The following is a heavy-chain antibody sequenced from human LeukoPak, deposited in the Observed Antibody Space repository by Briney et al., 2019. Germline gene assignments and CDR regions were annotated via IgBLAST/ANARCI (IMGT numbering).Heavy chain of an antibody. Sequence: SVKVSCKASGGTFSSYAISWVRQAPGQGLEWMGGITPVFGTSNYAQKFQGRVTITADESTRTAYMELSSLRSEDTAVYYCARVTGGRYCSTTSCYMRGWFDPWGQGTLVTVSS. D-gene: IGHD2-2*02. J-gene: IGHJ5*02. CDR1: GGTFSSYA. CDR2: ITPVFGTS. CDR3: ARVTGGRYCSTTSCYMRGWFDP. V-gene: IGHV1-69*13.